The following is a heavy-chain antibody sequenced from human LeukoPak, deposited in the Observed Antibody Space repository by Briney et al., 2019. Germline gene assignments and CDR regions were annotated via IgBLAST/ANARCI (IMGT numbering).Heavy chain of an antibody. CDR2: INPNSGGT. CDR1: GYTFTGYY. Sequence: GASVKVSCKASGYTFTGYYMHWVRQAPGQGLEWMGWINPNSGGTNYAQKFQGRVTMTRDTSISTAYMELSRLRSDDTAVYYCARSRYYDSSGCYSHYYYGMDVWGQGTTVTVSS. CDR3: ARSRYYDSSGCYSHYYYGMDV. J-gene: IGHJ6*02. D-gene: IGHD3-22*01. V-gene: IGHV1-2*02.